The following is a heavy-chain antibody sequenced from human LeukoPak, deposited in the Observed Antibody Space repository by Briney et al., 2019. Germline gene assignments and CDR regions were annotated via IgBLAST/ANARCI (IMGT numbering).Heavy chain of an antibody. CDR3: VKDSDIVVAIGAS. CDR1: GFTFSSYS. J-gene: IGHJ4*02. Sequence: PGGSLRLSCAASGFTFSSYSMNWVRQAPGKGLEWVSSISSSSSYIYYADSVKGRFTISRDNSQNMLYLQMNNLRADDTAVYYCVKDSDIVVAIGASWGQGSLVTVSS. D-gene: IGHD2-15*01. CDR2: ISSSSSYI. V-gene: IGHV3-21*04.